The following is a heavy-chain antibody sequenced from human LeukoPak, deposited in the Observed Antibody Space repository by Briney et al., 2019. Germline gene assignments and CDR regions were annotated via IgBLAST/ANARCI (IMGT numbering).Heavy chain of an antibody. CDR1: GGFISSCY. CDR2: IYYTGST. Sequence: PSETLSLTCTVSGGFISSCYWSWLRHPPGKGLEWLAYIYYTGSTNYSPSLERRVTASIDTPKNQFSLKLNSVTAADTAVYYCARTTGIVGITGAFDIWGEGTVVTVS. D-gene: IGHD1-26*01. J-gene: IGHJ3*02. V-gene: IGHV4-59*01. CDR3: ARTTGIVGITGAFDI.